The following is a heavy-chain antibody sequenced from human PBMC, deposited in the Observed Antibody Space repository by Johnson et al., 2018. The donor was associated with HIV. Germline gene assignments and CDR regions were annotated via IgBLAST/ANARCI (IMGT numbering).Heavy chain of an antibody. CDR3: AKVPSPYSSSPDAFDI. J-gene: IGHJ3*02. CDR2: IRFDGNNK. Sequence: QVQLVESGGGVVQPGRSLRLSCAASGFTFSIYGMHWVRQAPGKGLEWVAFIRFDGNNKYYADSVKGRFTISRDNSKNTLYLQMNSLRAEDTAVYYCAKVPSPYSSSPDAFDIWGQGTMVTVSS. D-gene: IGHD6-13*01. CDR1: GFTFSIYG. V-gene: IGHV3-33*03.